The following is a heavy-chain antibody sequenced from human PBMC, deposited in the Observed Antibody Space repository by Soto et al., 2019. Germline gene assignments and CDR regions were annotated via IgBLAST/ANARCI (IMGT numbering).Heavy chain of an antibody. D-gene: IGHD7-27*01. CDR3: ARGALGPHYYYGMDV. CDR2: ISSSSSCI. V-gene: IGHV3-21*01. J-gene: IGHJ6*02. Sequence: GGSLRLSCAASGFTFSSYSMNWVRQAPGKGLEWVSSISSSSSCIYYADSVKGRFTISRDNAKNSLYLQMNSLRAEDTAVYYCARGALGPHYYYGMDVWGQGTTVTVSS. CDR1: GFTFSSYS.